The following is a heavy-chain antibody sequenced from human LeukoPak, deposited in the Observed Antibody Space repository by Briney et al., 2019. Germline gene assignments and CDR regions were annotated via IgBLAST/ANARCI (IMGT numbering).Heavy chain of an antibody. CDR3: AGLPAY. CDR1: GFTVSTNF. CDR2: IYTDGST. J-gene: IGHJ4*02. Sequence: GGSLRLSCAASGFTVSTNFMTWVRQAPGKGLEWVSVIYTDGSTYYADSMKGRFTISRDNSQNTLYLQMNSLRAEGTAVYYCAGLPAYWGQGTLVTVSS. V-gene: IGHV3-66*02.